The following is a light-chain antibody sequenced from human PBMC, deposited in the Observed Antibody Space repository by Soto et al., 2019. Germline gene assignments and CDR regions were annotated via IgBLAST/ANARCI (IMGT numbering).Light chain of an antibody. Sequence: DIQMTQSPSTLSASVGDRVTITCRASQRISSWLAWYQQKPGKAPKLLIYDASSLESGVASRFSGSGSGTEFTLTISSLQPDDFATYYCQQYNSYLYTFGHGTKLEIK. J-gene: IGKJ2*01. V-gene: IGKV1-5*01. CDR1: QRISSW. CDR2: DAS. CDR3: QQYNSYLYT.